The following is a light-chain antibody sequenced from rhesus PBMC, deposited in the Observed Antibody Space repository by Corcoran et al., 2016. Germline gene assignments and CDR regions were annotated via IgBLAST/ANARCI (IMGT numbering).Light chain of an antibody. J-gene: IGKJ4*01. CDR1: QAISNY. CDR3: QQHNTYPLT. CDR2: YAS. Sequence: DIQMTQSPSSLSASVGDTVTITCRASQAISNYLAWYPQKPGKAPKPLIYYASNLESGVPSRFSGSGSVTDFTLTISSLQPEDFATYYCQQHNTYPLTFGGGTKVELK. V-gene: IGKV1S14*01.